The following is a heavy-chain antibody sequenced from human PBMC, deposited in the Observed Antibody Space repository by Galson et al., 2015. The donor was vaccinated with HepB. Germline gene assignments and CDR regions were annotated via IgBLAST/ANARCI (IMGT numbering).Heavy chain of an antibody. CDR2: VSGSGGST. V-gene: IGHV3-23*01. Sequence: SLRLSCAASGFTFSSYAMSWVRQAPGKGLEWVSAVSGSGGSTYYADSVKGRFTISRDNSKNTLYLQMNNLRAEDTAVYYCANAGDYGDHGGSDYWGQGTLVTVSS. D-gene: IGHD4-17*01. CDR1: GFTFSSYA. CDR3: ANAGDYGDHGGSDY. J-gene: IGHJ4*02.